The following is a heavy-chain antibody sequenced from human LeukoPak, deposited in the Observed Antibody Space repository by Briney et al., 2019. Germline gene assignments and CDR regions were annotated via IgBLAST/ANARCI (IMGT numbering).Heavy chain of an antibody. CDR3: AKANSAYFQ. CDR2: IRYDGSKE. CDR1: GFTLSYYG. D-gene: IGHD3-22*01. J-gene: IGHJ4*02. Sequence: QTGGSLRLSCAASGFTLSYYGMHWVRQAPGKGLEWVAFIRYDGSKEYYADSVKGRFTISRDNPKNTLYMQMNSLRAEDTAVYYCAKANSAYFQWGQGTLVTVSS. V-gene: IGHV3-30*02.